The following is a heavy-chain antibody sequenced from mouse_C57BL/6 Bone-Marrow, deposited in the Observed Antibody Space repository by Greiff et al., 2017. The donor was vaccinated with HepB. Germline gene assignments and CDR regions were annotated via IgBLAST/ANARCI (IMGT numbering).Heavy chain of an antibody. CDR3: TREGDYYGSSCLFDY. CDR1: GFTFSSYA. J-gene: IGHJ2*01. Sequence: EVNLVESGEGLVKPGGSLKLSCAASGFTFSSYAMSWVRQTPEKRLEWVAYISSGGDYIYYADTVKGRFTISRDNARNTLYLQMSSLKSEDTAMYYCTREGDYYGSSCLFDYWGQGTTLTVSS. CDR2: ISSGGDYI. V-gene: IGHV5-9-1*02. D-gene: IGHD1-1*01.